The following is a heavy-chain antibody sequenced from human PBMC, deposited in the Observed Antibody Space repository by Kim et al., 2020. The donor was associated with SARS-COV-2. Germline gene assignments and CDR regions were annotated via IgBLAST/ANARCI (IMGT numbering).Heavy chain of an antibody. CDR1: GYTFTSYY. V-gene: IGHV1-46*01. J-gene: IGHJ4*02. Sequence: ASVKVSCKASGYTFTSYYMHWVRQAPGQGLEWMGIINPSGGSTSYAQKFQGRVTMTRDTSTSTVYMELSSLRSEDTAVYYCATQAGYCSGGSCYGLNYFDYWGQGTLVTVSS. D-gene: IGHD2-15*01. CDR2: INPSGGST. CDR3: ATQAGYCSGGSCYGLNYFDY.